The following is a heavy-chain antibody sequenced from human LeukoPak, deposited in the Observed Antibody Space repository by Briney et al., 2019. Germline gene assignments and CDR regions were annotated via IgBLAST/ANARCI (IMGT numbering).Heavy chain of an antibody. Sequence: ASVKVSCKASGYTFTGYYMHWVRQAPGQGLEWMGSINPNSGGTNYAQKFQGRVTMTRDTSISTAYMELSRLSSDDTAVYYCARDQGITIFGVVSRKPYDYWGQGTLVTVSS. CDR2: INPNSGGT. D-gene: IGHD3-3*01. J-gene: IGHJ4*02. CDR3: ARDQGITIFGVVSRKPYDY. V-gene: IGHV1-2*02. CDR1: GYTFTGYY.